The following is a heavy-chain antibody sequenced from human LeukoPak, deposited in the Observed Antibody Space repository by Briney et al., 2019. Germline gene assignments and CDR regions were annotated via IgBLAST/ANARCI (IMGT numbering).Heavy chain of an antibody. J-gene: IGHJ4*02. V-gene: IGHV1-8*01. CDR3: ARGGWRIYCSGGSCNQLDY. CDR2: MNPNSGNT. CDR1: GYTFTSYD. Sequence: ASVKVSCKASGYTFTSYDINWVRQATGQGLEWMGWMNPNSGNTGYAQKFQGRVTMTRNTSISTAYMELSSLRSEDTAVYYCARGGWRIYCSGGSCNQLDYWGQGTLVTVSS. D-gene: IGHD2-15*01.